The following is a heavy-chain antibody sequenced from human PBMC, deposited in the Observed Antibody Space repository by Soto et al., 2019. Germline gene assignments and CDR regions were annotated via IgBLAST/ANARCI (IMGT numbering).Heavy chain of an antibody. CDR3: ARAVYTIFGVVIIGVYFDY. CDR1: GFTFSDYY. D-gene: IGHD3-3*01. CDR2: ISSSGSTI. Sequence: GSLRLSCAASGFTFSDYYMSWIRQAPGKGLEWVSYISSSGSTIYYADSVKGRFTISRDNAKNSLYLQMNSLRAEDTAVYYCARAVYTIFGVVIIGVYFDYWGQGTLVTVSS. J-gene: IGHJ4*02. V-gene: IGHV3-11*01.